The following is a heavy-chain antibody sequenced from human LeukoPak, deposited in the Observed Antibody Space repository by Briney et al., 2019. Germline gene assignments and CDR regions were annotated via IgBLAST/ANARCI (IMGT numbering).Heavy chain of an antibody. V-gene: IGHV3-30*03. D-gene: IGHD2-21*02. Sequence: GGSLRLSCAASGFTFSSYDMHWVRQAPGKGLEWVAVISYDGSNKYYADSVKGRFTISRDNSKNTLYLQMNSLRAEDTAVYYCARVYCGGDCYSDYWGQGTLVTVSS. CDR3: ARVYCGGDCYSDY. J-gene: IGHJ4*02. CDR1: GFTFSSYD. CDR2: ISYDGSNK.